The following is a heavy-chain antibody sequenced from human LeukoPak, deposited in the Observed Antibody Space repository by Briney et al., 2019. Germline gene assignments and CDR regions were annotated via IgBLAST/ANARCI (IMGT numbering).Heavy chain of an antibody. CDR2: IYHSGST. CDR3: ARGSIAARKGGAYYFDY. CDR1: GGSISSGGYS. J-gene: IGHJ4*02. Sequence: SETLSLTCAVSGGSISSGGYSWSWIRQPPGKGLEWIGYIYHSGSTYYNPSLKSRVTISVDRSKNQFSLKLSSVTAADTAVYYCARGSIAARKGGAYYFDYWGQGTLVTVSS. V-gene: IGHV4-30-2*01. D-gene: IGHD6-6*01.